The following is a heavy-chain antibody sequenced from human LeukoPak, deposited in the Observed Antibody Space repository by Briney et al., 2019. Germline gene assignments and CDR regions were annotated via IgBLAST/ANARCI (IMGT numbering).Heavy chain of an antibody. Sequence: SGPTLVKPTQTLTLTCTFSGFSLSTSGVGVGWIRQPPGKALEWLALIYWDDDKRYSPSLKSRLTITKDTSKNQVVLTMTNMDPVDTATYYCAHLCSSTSCYLNWFDPWGQGTLVTVSS. CDR3: AHLCSSTSCYLNWFDP. CDR2: IYWDDDK. D-gene: IGHD2-2*01. V-gene: IGHV2-5*02. J-gene: IGHJ5*02. CDR1: GFSLSTSGVG.